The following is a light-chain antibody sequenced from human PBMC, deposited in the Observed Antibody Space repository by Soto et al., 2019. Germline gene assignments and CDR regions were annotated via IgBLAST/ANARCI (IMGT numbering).Light chain of an antibody. J-gene: IGKJ4*01. CDR1: QGISDS. Sequence: DIQLTQSPSFLSASVGDRVTITCRASQGISDSLAWYQQKPGKAPNLLIYDASTWQSGVPSRFSGSTSGTEFTLTISSLQPEDFATYYCQQFNVYPLTFGGGTKVGIK. V-gene: IGKV1-9*01. CDR3: QQFNVYPLT. CDR2: DAS.